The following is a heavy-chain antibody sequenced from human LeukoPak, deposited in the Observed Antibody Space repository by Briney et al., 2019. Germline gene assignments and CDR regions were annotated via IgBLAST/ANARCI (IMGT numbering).Heavy chain of an antibody. CDR2: ISSNGGST. CDR3: AKDPIQDIVVVPAPDY. CDR1: GFTFSSYA. D-gene: IGHD2-2*01. Sequence: PGGSLRLSCAASGFTFSSYAMHWVRQAPGKGLEYVSAISSNGGSTYYANSVKGRFTISRDNSKNTLYLQMNSLRAEDTAVYYCAKDPIQDIVVVPAPDYWGQGTLVTVSS. V-gene: IGHV3-64*01. J-gene: IGHJ4*02.